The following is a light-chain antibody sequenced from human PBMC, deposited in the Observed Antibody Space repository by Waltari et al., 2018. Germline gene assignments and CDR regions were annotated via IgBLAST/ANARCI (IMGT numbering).Light chain of an antibody. CDR3: SSYTSSSTLV. CDR2: EVS. J-gene: IGLJ2*01. V-gene: IGLV2-14*01. CDR1: SSDVGGYNY. Sequence: QSALTQPASVSGSPGQSITISCTGTSSDVGGYNYVSWYQQHPGKAPKLMIYEVSNRPSGVPTRFSGSKSGNTASLTISGLQAEDEADYYCSSYTSSSTLVFGGGTKLTVL.